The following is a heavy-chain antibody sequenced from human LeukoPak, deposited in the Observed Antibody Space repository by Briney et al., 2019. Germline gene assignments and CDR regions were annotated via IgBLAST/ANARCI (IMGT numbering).Heavy chain of an antibody. CDR1: GYTFTSYG. Sequence: ASVKVSCKASGYTFTSYGISWVRQAPGQGLEWMGWISAYNGNTNYAQKFQERVTITRDMSTSTAYMELSSLRSEDTAVYYCAHGGLPRENWFDPWGQGTLVTVSS. V-gene: IGHV1-18*01. D-gene: IGHD3-16*01. CDR3: AHGGLPRENWFDP. CDR2: ISAYNGNT. J-gene: IGHJ5*02.